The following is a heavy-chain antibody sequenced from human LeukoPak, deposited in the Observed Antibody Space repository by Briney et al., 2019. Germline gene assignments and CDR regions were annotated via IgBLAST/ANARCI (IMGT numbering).Heavy chain of an antibody. CDR2: ITGGGDGT. D-gene: IGHD6-19*01. CDR1: GFTFSSHA. V-gene: IGHV3-23*01. CDR3: AREGRARIAVAGTVGAFDI. J-gene: IGHJ3*02. Sequence: GGYLRLSCAASGFTFSSHAMSWVRQAPGKGLEWVSAITGGGDGTYYADSVKGRFTISRDNSKNTLYLQMNSLRAEDTAVYYCAREGRARIAVAGTVGAFDIWGQGTMVTVSS.